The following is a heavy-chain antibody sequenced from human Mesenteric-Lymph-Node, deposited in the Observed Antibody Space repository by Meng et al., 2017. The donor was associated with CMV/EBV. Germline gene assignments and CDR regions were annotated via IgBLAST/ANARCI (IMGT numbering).Heavy chain of an antibody. CDR1: GFTFSQYW. Sequence: GESLKISCAASGFTFSQYWMDWVRQAPGQGLVWVSRIKTDGSNTDYADSVKGRFAISRDNAKNTVYLQMNSLRGEDSAVYYCARESGSPDYWGQGTLVTVSS. CDR2: IKTDGSNT. V-gene: IGHV3-74*01. CDR3: ARESGSPDY. J-gene: IGHJ4*02. D-gene: IGHD1-26*01.